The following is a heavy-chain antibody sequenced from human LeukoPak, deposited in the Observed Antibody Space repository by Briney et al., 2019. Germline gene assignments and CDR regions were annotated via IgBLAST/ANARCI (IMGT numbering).Heavy chain of an antibody. Sequence: ASVKVSCKASGYTFTSYSMHWVRQAPGQRLEWMGWINAGNGNTKFSQKFQGRVTITRDTSASTAYMELGSLRSEDTAVYYCARGYSYGRFDYWGQGTLVTVSS. CDR3: ARGYSYGRFDY. V-gene: IGHV1-3*01. CDR1: GYTFTSYS. D-gene: IGHD5-18*01. J-gene: IGHJ4*02. CDR2: INAGNGNT.